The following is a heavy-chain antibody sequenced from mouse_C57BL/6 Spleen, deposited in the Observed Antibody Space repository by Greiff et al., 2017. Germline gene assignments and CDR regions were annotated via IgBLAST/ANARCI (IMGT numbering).Heavy chain of an antibody. Sequence: VQVVESGPELVKPGASVKISCKASGYAFSSSWMNWVKQRPGKGLEWIGRIYPGDGDTNYNGKFKGKATLTADKSSSTAYMQLSSLTSEDSAVYFCARGNPFAYWGQGTLVTVSA. CDR2: IYPGDGDT. CDR1: GYAFSSSW. CDR3: ARGNPFAY. J-gene: IGHJ3*01. V-gene: IGHV1-82*01.